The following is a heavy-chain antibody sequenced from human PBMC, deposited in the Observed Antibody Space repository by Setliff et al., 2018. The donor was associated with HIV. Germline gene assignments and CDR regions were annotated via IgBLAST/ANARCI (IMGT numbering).Heavy chain of an antibody. CDR1: GYSFTFYG. V-gene: IGHV1-18*04. CDR3: ATPGVGAEAFDI. Sequence: ASVQVSCKASGYSFTFYGIHWVRTAPGQGLEWMGWVSVYNGNTKYAENFQDRLTLTTDASTGTGFMELRGLRSDDTAVYYCATPGVGAEAFDIWGRGTMVTVSS. CDR2: VSVYNGNT. J-gene: IGHJ3*02. D-gene: IGHD3-10*01.